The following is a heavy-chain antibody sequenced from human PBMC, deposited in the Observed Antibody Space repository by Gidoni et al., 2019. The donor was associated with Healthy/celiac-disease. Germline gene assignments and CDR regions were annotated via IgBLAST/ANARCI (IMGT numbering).Heavy chain of an antibody. CDR1: GYTFTSYY. CDR2: INPSGGST. V-gene: IGHV1-46*01. Sequence: VQLVQSGAEVKKPGASVKVSCKASGYTFTSYYMHWGRQAPGQGLEWMGIINPSGGSTSYAQKFQGRVTMTRDTSTSTVYMELSSLRSEDTAVYYCARVDYYYGSGSHGMDVWGQGTTVTVSS. CDR3: ARVDYYYGSGSHGMDV. J-gene: IGHJ6*02. D-gene: IGHD3-10*01.